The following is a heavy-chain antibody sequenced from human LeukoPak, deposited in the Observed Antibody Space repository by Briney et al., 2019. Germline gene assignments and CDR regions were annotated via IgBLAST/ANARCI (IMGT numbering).Heavy chain of an antibody. CDR3: AKYSSSSRGYFDY. Sequence: SETLPLTCTVSGGSIISNVYYWAWIRQPPGKGLEWIGSVSYSGYTYYNPSLKSRVTISLDTSKNQFFLKLNSVTAADTAVYYCAKYSSSSRGYFDYWGQGTLVTVSS. D-gene: IGHD6-6*01. CDR1: GGSIISNVYY. J-gene: IGHJ4*02. V-gene: IGHV4-39*07. CDR2: VSYSGYT.